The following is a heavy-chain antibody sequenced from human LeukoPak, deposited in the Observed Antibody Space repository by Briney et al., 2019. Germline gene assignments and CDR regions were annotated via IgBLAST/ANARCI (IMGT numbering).Heavy chain of an antibody. V-gene: IGHV4-34*01. Sequence: SETLSLTCAVYGGSFSGYYWSWIRQPPGKGLEWIGEINHSGSTNYNPSLKSQVTISVDTSKNQFSLKLSSVTAADTAVYYCARGSATFGLIGLFDYWGQGTLVTVSS. CDR1: GGSFSGYY. CDR3: ARGSATFGLIGLFDY. D-gene: IGHD3/OR15-3a*01. J-gene: IGHJ4*02. CDR2: INHSGST.